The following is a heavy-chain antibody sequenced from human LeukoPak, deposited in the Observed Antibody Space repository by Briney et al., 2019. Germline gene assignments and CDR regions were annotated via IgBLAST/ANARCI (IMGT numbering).Heavy chain of an antibody. CDR3: AREARSNSGFDY. J-gene: IGHJ4*02. D-gene: IGHD4-11*01. V-gene: IGHV3-30-3*01. Sequence: GGPLRLSCAASGFTFSSYAMHWVRQAPGKGLEWVAVISYDGSNKYYADSVKGRFTISRDNSKNTLYLQMNSLRAEDTAVYYCAREARSNSGFDYWGQGTLVTVSS. CDR2: ISYDGSNK. CDR1: GFTFSSYA.